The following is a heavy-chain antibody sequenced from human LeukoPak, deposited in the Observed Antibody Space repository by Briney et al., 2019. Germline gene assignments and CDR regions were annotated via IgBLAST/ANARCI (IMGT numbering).Heavy chain of an antibody. CDR2: ISGSGGST. J-gene: IGHJ4*02. CDR3: AKDLSGYLYYFDY. D-gene: IGHD5-18*01. Sequence: GGSLRLSCAASGFTFSSYAMSWVRQAPGKGLEWVSAISGSGGSTYYADSVKGRFTISRDNSKNTLYLQMSSLRAEGTAVYYCAKDLSGYLYYFDYWGQGTLVTVSS. V-gene: IGHV3-23*01. CDR1: GFTFSSYA.